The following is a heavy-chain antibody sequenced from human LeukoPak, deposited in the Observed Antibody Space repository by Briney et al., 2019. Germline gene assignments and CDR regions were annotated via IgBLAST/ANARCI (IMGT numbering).Heavy chain of an antibody. CDR1: GGSISSYY. J-gene: IGHJ3*02. CDR3: ARVIPVVVGDAFDI. CDR2: VYYSGST. V-gene: IGHV4-59*12. D-gene: IGHD3-22*01. Sequence: PSETLSLTCTVSGGSISSYYWSWIRQPPGKGLEWIGYVYYSGSTNYNPSLKSRVTMSVDTSKNQFSLKLSSVTAADTAVYYCARVIPVVVGDAFDIWGQGTMVTVSS.